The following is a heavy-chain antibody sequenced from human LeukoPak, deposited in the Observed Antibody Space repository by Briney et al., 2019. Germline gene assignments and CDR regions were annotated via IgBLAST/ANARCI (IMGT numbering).Heavy chain of an antibody. D-gene: IGHD1-26*01. V-gene: IGHV1-46*01. Sequence: ASVKVSCKASGYTFTSSYMHWVRQAPGQGLEWVGIINPSGGSTSYAQKFQGRVTMTRDTSTSTVYMELSSLRSEDTAVYYCARESEVRWELDYWGQGTLVTVSS. J-gene: IGHJ4*02. CDR1: GYTFTSSY. CDR3: ARESEVRWELDY. CDR2: INPSGGST.